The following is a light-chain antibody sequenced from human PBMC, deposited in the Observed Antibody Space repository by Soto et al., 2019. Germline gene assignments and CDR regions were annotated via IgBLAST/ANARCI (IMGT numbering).Light chain of an antibody. CDR3: SSSTLTSYV. J-gene: IGLJ1*01. CDR2: EVS. Sequence: QSVLTHPASVSGSPGQSITISCTGTSSDVDFYNFVSWYQQHPGKAPKLIIYEVSNRSSGVSSRFSGSKSGNTASLTISGLRAEDEADYYCSSSTLTSYVFGTGTKVTV. V-gene: IGLV2-14*01. CDR1: SSDVDFYNF.